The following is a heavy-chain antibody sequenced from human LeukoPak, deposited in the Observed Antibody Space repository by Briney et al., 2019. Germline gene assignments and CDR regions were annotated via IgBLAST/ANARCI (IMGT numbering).Heavy chain of an antibody. CDR1: GGSITNYY. CDR2: IYHSGTT. J-gene: IGHJ5*02. Sequence: ETSETLSLTCTVSGGSITNYYWSWIRQPPGKGLEWIGFIYHSGTTYYSPSLKSRIIISIDTSKNQFSLKLSSVTAADTAVYYCARKDIVYLGFDPWGQGTLVTVSS. D-gene: IGHD5-12*01. V-gene: IGHV4-30-4*08. CDR3: ARKDIVYLGFDP.